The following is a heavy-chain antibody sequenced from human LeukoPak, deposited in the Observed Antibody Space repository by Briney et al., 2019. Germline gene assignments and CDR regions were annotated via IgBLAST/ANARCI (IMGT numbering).Heavy chain of an antibody. CDR1: GFTFDEHA. D-gene: IGHD1-14*01. J-gene: IGHJ6*03. CDR3: AKDISEVYYYYYMDV. CDR2: ISWNSGSI. Sequence: GRSLRLSCAASGFTFDEHAMHWVRQAPGKGLEWVSGISWNSGSIGYADSVKGRFTISRDNAKNSLYLQMNSLRAEDMALYYCAKDISEVYYYYYMDVWGKGTTVTVSS. V-gene: IGHV3-9*03.